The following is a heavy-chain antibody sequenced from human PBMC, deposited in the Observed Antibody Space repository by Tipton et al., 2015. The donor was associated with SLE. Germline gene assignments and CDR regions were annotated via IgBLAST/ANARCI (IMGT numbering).Heavy chain of an antibody. CDR1: GFTLSSYW. J-gene: IGHJ3*02. D-gene: IGHD3/OR15-3a*01. CDR3: ARAFRLGLDSFDI. V-gene: IGHV3-74*01. CDR2: INSAGSST. Sequence: GSLRLSCAASGFTLSSYWMHWVRQAPGKGLVWVSRINSAGSSTDYADSVKGRFTISRDNAKNPLYLQMNSLRAEDSGVYYCARAFRLGLDSFDIWGQGTTVTVSA.